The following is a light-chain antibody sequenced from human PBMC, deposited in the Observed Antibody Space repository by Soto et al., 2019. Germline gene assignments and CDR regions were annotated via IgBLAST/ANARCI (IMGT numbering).Light chain of an antibody. CDR3: SSFASSNTWV. CDR2: EVT. V-gene: IGLV2-8*01. J-gene: IGLJ3*02. Sequence: QSVLTQPPSASGSPGQSVTISSTGTSSDVGAYNYVSWYQQHAGKAPKLVIYEVTKRPSGVPDRFSGSKSANTASLTVSGLQAEDEADYYCSSFASSNTWVFGGGTKLTVL. CDR1: SSDVGAYNY.